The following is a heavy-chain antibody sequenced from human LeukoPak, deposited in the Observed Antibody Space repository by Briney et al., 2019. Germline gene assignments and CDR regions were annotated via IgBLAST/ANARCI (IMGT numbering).Heavy chain of an antibody. CDR3: ARWGLVAPGTYYYYYMDV. CDR1: GYTFTNYG. J-gene: IGHJ6*03. Sequence: ASVKVSCKASGYTFTNYGVSWVRQAPGQGLEWMGWINAYNGDTHYAQNIQGRLTMTTDTPTSTAFMELRSLRPDDTAVYYCARWGLVAPGTYYYYYMDVWGRGTTVTVSS. V-gene: IGHV1-18*01. D-gene: IGHD2-2*01. CDR2: INAYNGDT.